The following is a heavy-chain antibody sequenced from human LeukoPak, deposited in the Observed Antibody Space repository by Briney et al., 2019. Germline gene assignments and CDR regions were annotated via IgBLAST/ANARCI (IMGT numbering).Heavy chain of an antibody. V-gene: IGHV4-39*01. CDR2: IYYSGST. J-gene: IGHJ5*02. CDR1: GGSISSSSYY. Sequence: SETLSLTCTVSGGSISSSSYYWGWIRQPPGKGLEWIGGIYYSGSTYYNPSLKSRVTISVDTSKNQFSLKLSSVTAADTAVYYCAGISHGGVDPWGQGTLVTVSS. CDR3: AGISHGGVDP. D-gene: IGHD3-10*01.